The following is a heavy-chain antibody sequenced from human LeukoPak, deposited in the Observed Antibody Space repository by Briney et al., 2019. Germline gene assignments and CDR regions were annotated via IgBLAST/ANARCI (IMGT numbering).Heavy chain of an antibody. CDR2: IYSDGNT. J-gene: IGHJ6*02. Sequence: TGGSLRLSCAASGFTVSSNYMSWVRHAPGKGLEWVSVIYSDGNTYYADSVKDRYTVSRDNSKNTFYLQMNSLRAEDTAVYYCAGGTGMDVWGQGTTVTVSS. CDR3: AGGTGMDV. V-gene: IGHV3-66*01. CDR1: GFTVSSNY. D-gene: IGHD1/OR15-1a*01.